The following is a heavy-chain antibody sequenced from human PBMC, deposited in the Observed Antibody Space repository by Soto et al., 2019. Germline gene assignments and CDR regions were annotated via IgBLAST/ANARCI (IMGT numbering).Heavy chain of an antibody. CDR2: INPKSGGT. D-gene: IGHD1-26*01. V-gene: IGHV1-2*02. Sequence: ASVKVSCKASGYTFTVYYMHWVRQAPGQGLEWMGWINPKSGGTMYPQKFQGRVTMTWDTSISTAYMALTRLRSDDTAVYYCARDLEKGGGSEGFDYWGQGTLVTVSS. CDR1: GYTFTVYY. J-gene: IGHJ4*02. CDR3: ARDLEKGGGSEGFDY.